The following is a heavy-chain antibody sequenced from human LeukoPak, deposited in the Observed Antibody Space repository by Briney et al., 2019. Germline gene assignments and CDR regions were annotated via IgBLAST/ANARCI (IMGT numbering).Heavy chain of an antibody. Sequence: PSETLSLTCTVSGYSISSGYYWGWIRRPPGKGLEWIGSIYHSGSTYYNPSLKSRVTISVDTSKNQFSLKLSPVTAADTAVYYCARLVNGDLPDWGQGTLVTVSS. CDR2: IYHSGST. V-gene: IGHV4-38-2*02. J-gene: IGHJ4*02. CDR1: GYSISSGYY. D-gene: IGHD2-8*01. CDR3: ARLVNGDLPD.